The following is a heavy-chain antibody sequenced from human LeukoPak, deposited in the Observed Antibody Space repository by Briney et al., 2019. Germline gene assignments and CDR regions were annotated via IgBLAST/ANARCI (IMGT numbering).Heavy chain of an antibody. CDR2: INPNSGGT. CDR1: GYTFTGSY. V-gene: IGHV1-2*06. J-gene: IGHJ4*02. CDR3: ARVVGSSSWTDY. Sequence: ASVKVSCKASGYTFTGSYMHWVRQAPGQGLEWVGRINPNSGGTSFAQKFQGSVTMTRDTSISTAYMKLSRLRSDDTAVYYCARVVGSSSWTDYWGQGTLVTVSS. D-gene: IGHD6-13*01.